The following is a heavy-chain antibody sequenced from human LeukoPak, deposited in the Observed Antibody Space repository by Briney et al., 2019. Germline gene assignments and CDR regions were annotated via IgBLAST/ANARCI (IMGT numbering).Heavy chain of an antibody. CDR2: IYYSGST. V-gene: IGHV4-30-4*01. CDR3: ARAGALHYDFWSGYYRMRAFDI. CDR1: GGSISSGDYY. J-gene: IGHJ3*02. D-gene: IGHD3-3*01. Sequence: SQTLSLTCTVSGGSISSGDYYWSWIRQPPGKGLEWIGYIYYSGSTYYNPSLKSRVTISVDTSKNQFSLKLSSVTAADTAVYYCARAGALHYDFWSGYYRMRAFDIWGQGTMVTVSS.